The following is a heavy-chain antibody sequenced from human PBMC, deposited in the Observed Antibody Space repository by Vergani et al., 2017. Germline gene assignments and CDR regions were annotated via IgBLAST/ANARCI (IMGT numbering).Heavy chain of an antibody. Sequence: QVQLVQSGAEVKKPGASVKVSCKASGFTFTGYYMHWVRQAPGQGLEWMGWINPIFGTANDAQKFQGRVTITADESTSTAYMELSSLRSEDTAVYYCARYDHSSSWYILDYWGQGTLVTVSS. CDR3: ARYDHSSSWYILDY. J-gene: IGHJ4*02. CDR1: GFTFTGYY. V-gene: IGHV1-69*01. D-gene: IGHD6-13*01. CDR2: INPIFGTA.